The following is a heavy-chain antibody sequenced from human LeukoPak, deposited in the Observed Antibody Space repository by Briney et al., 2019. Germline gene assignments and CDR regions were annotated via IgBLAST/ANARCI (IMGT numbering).Heavy chain of an antibody. Sequence: SETLSLTCAVYGGSFSGYYWSWIRQPPGKGLEWIGEINHSGSTNYNPSLKSRVTISVDTSKNQFSLKLSSVTAADTAVYYCARHELYYHYYYMDVWGKGTTVTISS. CDR2: INHSGST. CDR3: ARHELYYHYYYMDV. V-gene: IGHV4-34*01. CDR1: GGSFSGYY. D-gene: IGHD1-26*01. J-gene: IGHJ6*03.